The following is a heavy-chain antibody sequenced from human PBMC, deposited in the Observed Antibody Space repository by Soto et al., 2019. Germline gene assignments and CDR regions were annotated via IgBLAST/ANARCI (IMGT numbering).Heavy chain of an antibody. CDR3: ARRIVVVTYDAFDI. D-gene: IGHD3-22*01. J-gene: IGHJ3*02. CDR2: ISAYNGNT. CDR1: GYTFTIYG. V-gene: IGHV1-18*01. Sequence: ASVKVSCKASGYTFTIYGISCVLQSPGQGLEWMGWISAYNGNTNYAQKLQGRVTMTTDTSTSTAYMELRSLRSDDTAVYYCARRIVVVTYDAFDIWGQGTMVTVSS.